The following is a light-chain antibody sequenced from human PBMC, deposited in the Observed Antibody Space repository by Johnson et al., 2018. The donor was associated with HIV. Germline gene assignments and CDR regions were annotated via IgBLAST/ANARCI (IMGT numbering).Light chain of an antibody. J-gene: IGLJ1*01. CDR1: SSNIGNNY. V-gene: IGLV1-51*02. CDR2: ENN. CDR3: GTWDSSLRVGF. Sequence: QSMLTQPPSVSAAPGQKVTISCSGSSSNIGNNYVSWYQQLPGTAPKLLIHENNKRPSGIPDRFSGSKSGTSATLGITGLQTGDEADYYCGTWDSSLRVGFFGTGTKVTVL.